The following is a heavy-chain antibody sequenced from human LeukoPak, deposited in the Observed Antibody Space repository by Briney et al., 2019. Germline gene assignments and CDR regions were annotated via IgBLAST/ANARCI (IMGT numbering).Heavy chain of an antibody. J-gene: IGHJ4*02. Sequence: PGGSLRLSCAASGFTFSSYGMHWVRQAPGKGLEWVAVISYDGSNKYYADSVKGRFTISRDNSKNTLYLQMNSLRAEDTAVYYCAKVLAPSIAVARRTSIDYWGQGTLVTVSS. V-gene: IGHV3-30*18. CDR2: ISYDGSNK. D-gene: IGHD6-19*01. CDR3: AKVLAPSIAVARRTSIDY. CDR1: GFTFSSYG.